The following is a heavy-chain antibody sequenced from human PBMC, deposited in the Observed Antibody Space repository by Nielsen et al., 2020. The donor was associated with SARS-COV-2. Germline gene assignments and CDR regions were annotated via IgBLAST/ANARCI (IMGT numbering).Heavy chain of an antibody. D-gene: IGHD5-12*01. CDR2: MNPNSGNT. V-gene: IGHV1-8*01. Sequence: ASVKASCKASGYTFTSYDINWVRQATGQGLEWMGWMNPNSGNTGYAQKFQGRVTMTRNTSISTAYMELSSLRSEDTAVYYCARGLDIVATIEGGIGYWGQGTLVTVSS. J-gene: IGHJ4*02. CDR1: GYTFTSYD. CDR3: ARGLDIVATIEGGIGY.